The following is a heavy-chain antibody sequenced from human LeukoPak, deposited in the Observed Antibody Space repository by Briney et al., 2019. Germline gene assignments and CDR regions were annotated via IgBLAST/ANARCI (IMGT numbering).Heavy chain of an antibody. CDR2: IYYSGST. J-gene: IGHJ4*02. CDR1: GGSISSGGYS. V-gene: IGHV4-61*08. Sequence: SQTLSLTCAVSGGSISSGGYSWSWIRQPPGKGLEWIGYIYYSGSTNYNPSLKSRVTISVDTSKNQFSLKLSSVTAADTAVYYCARLNYYDSSGYYTPYYFDYWGQGTLVTVSS. CDR3: ARLNYYDSSGYYTPYYFDY. D-gene: IGHD3-22*01.